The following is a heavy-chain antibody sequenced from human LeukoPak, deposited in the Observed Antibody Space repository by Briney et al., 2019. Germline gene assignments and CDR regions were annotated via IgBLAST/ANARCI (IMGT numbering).Heavy chain of an antibody. V-gene: IGHV4-59*02. Sequence: SETLSLTCTVSGASVSSSYWSWIRQPPGKGLEWIGYISYTGGTNYNPSLKSRVTISVDTSKNQFSLKLSSVTAADTAVYYCARVPPLSRPYTGNNYYFDYWGQGTLVTVSS. J-gene: IGHJ4*02. D-gene: IGHD5-24*01. CDR1: GASVSSSY. CDR2: ISYTGGT. CDR3: ARVPPLSRPYTGNNYYFDY.